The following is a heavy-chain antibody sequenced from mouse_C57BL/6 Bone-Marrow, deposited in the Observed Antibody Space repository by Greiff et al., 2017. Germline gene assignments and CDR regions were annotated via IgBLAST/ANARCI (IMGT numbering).Heavy chain of an antibody. CDR1: GYTFTSYW. J-gene: IGHJ3*01. CDR2: INPSSGYT. V-gene: IGHV1-7*01. D-gene: IGHD1-1*01. Sequence: VKLVESGAELAKPGASVQLSCKASGYTFTSYWMHWVKQRPGQGLAWIGYINPSSGYTKYNQKFKDKATLTADKSSSTAYMQLSSLTYEDSAVYYCTGYYGSSYPAWFAYWGQGTLVTVSA. CDR3: TGYYGSSYPAWFAY.